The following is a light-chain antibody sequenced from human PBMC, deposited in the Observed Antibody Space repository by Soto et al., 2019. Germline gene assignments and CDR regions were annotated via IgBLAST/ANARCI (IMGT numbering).Light chain of an antibody. Sequence: EIVLTQSPGTLSLSPGERATLSCRASQSVSNNVAWYQQKPGQAPRLLILGASTRATGIPARFSGSGSGTEFTLTIRSLQSEDFAIYYCQQYSNWPFTFGGGTKVDIK. CDR3: QQYSNWPFT. CDR2: GAS. CDR1: QSVSNN. V-gene: IGKV3-15*01. J-gene: IGKJ4*01.